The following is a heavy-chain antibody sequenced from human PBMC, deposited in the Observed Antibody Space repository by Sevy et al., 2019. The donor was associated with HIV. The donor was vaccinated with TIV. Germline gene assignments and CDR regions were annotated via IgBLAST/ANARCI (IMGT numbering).Heavy chain of an antibody. D-gene: IGHD5-12*01. J-gene: IGHJ4*02. Sequence: ASVKVSCKVSGRTLTQLSIHWVRQAPGKGLEWMGTFDPEDDEKIYAQKFQGRVTMTEDTSTDTGYMELSRLRSEDTAVYYCATTKDYYESSGYPFDYWGQGTLVTVSS. CDR2: FDPEDDEK. V-gene: IGHV1-24*01. CDR3: ATTKDYYESSGYPFDY. CDR1: GRTLTQLS.